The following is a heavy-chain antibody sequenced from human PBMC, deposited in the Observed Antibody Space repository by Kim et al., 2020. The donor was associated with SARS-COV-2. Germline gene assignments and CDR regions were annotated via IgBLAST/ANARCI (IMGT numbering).Heavy chain of an antibody. V-gene: IGHV3-48*03. Sequence: GGSLRLSCAASGFIFSSYEMNWVRQAPGKGLEWVSYISKSGSTKYYADSVKGRFTISRDNAKNSLYLQLNSLRAEDTAVYYCARDGAYCGGDCPPAYWYFDLWGRGTLVTVSS. CDR1: GFIFSSYE. D-gene: IGHD2-21*02. CDR2: ISKSGSTK. J-gene: IGHJ2*01. CDR3: ARDGAYCGGDCPPAYWYFDL.